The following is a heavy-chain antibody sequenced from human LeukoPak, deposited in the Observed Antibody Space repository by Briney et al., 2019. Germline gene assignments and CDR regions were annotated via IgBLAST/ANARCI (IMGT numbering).Heavy chain of an antibody. Sequence: GGSLRLSCAASGFTFSSYAMSWVRQAPGKGLEWVGRIKSKPDGGTTDYAAPVKGRFTISRDDSKNTLYLQMNSLKTEDTAVYYCTTIAPAGFLDYWGQGTLVTVSS. CDR1: GFTFSSYA. CDR3: TTIAPAGFLDY. D-gene: IGHD6-13*01. J-gene: IGHJ4*02. V-gene: IGHV3-15*01. CDR2: IKSKPDGGTT.